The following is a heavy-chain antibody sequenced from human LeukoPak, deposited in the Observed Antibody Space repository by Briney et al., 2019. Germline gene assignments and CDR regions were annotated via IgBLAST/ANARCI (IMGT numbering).Heavy chain of an antibody. D-gene: IGHD6-13*01. J-gene: IGHJ4*02. CDR2: ISHDGSSQ. CDR1: GFTFSDYG. Sequence: GRSLRLSCAASGFTFSDYGMPWARLAPGKGLECVAHISHDGSSQNYADSVQGRFTISRDNSKNTVDLQMNSLRAEDTAVYYCAKDGPLPYTSTSFGRHFLEYWGQGTLVTVSS. V-gene: IGHV3-30*18. CDR3: AKDGPLPYTSTSFGRHFLEY.